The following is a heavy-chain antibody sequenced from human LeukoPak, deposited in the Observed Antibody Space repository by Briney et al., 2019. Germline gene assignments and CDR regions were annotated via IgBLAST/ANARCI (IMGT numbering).Heavy chain of an antibody. J-gene: IGHJ3*02. Sequence: SETLSLTCAVSGGSISSSSYYWGWIRQPPGKGLEWIGSIYYSGSTYYNPSLKSRVTISVDTSKNQFSLKLSSVTAADTAVYYCARRVAAITAVNAFDIWGQGTMVTVSS. V-gene: IGHV4-39*01. CDR3: ARRVAAITAVNAFDI. CDR1: GGSISSSSYY. D-gene: IGHD2-15*01. CDR2: IYYSGST.